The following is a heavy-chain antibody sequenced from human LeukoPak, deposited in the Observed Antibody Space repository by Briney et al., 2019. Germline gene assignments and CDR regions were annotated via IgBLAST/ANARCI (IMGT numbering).Heavy chain of an antibody. D-gene: IGHD3-10*01. CDR3: ARHGSGRYYPAEGRVDY. CDR1: GYRFTSYY. V-gene: IGHV1-46*03. J-gene: IGHJ4*02. CDR2: INPSVGGT. Sequence: ASVKVSCKAFGYRFTSYYIHSVRQAPGQGLEWMGIINPSVGGTTYARKFQGRVTMTRDTFTSTVYMELSSLRSEDTAVYYCARHGSGRYYPAEGRVDYWGQGTLVTVSS.